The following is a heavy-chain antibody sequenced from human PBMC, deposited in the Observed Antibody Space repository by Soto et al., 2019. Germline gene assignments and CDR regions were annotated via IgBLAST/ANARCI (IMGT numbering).Heavy chain of an antibody. D-gene: IGHD1-26*01. J-gene: IGHJ5*02. CDR3: AKNQGVELVPLATVDWFDP. V-gene: IGHV3-23*01. CDR2: ISGSGFKK. Sequence: GVSLRLSGAASGFIFENFGVSWVRQAPGKGLEWISSISGSGFKKYYADSVKGRFTISRDNCKSTVYLELNNLSAEDTAVYHCAKNQGVELVPLATVDWFDPWGQGSVVTVSS. CDR1: GFIFENFG.